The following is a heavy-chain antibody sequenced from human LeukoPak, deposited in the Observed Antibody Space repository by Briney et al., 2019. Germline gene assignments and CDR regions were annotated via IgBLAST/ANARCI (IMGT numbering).Heavy chain of an antibody. CDR1: GFTFSSYS. CDR3: ARDRVEYSSSSVFDY. Sequence: PGGSLRLSCAASGFTFSSYSMNWVRQAPGKGLEWVSYISSSSSYIYYADSVKGRFTVSRDNAKNSLYLQMNSLRAEDTAVYYCARDRVEYSSSSVFDYWGQGTLVTVSS. V-gene: IGHV3-21*05. CDR2: ISSSSSYI. D-gene: IGHD6-6*01. J-gene: IGHJ4*02.